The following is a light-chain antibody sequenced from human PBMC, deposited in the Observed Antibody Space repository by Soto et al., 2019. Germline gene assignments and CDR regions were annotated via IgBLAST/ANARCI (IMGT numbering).Light chain of an antibody. V-gene: IGLV1-44*01. CDR2: SNN. Sequence: QSVLTQPPSASATPGQRVTIFCSGSSSNIGSNPVNWYQQFSGTAPKLLIYSNNQRPSGVPDRFSGSKSGTSASLAISGLQSEDEADYYCAAWDDSLNVYVFGTGTQLTVL. J-gene: IGLJ1*01. CDR3: AAWDDSLNVYV. CDR1: SSNIGSNP.